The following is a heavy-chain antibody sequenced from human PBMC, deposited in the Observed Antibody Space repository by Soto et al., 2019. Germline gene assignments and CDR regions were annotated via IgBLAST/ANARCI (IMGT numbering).Heavy chain of an antibody. D-gene: IGHD2-2*01. CDR2: ISGSASST. CDR1: GFTFSNYA. Sequence: GGSLRLSCAASGFTFSNYAMSWVRQAPGKGLEWVSAISGSASSTYYADSVKGRFTISRDNAKNTLYLQMNSLRAEDTAVYYCARASVLAAIGWFDPWGQGSLVTVSS. CDR3: ARASVLAAIGWFDP. J-gene: IGHJ5*02. V-gene: IGHV3-23*01.